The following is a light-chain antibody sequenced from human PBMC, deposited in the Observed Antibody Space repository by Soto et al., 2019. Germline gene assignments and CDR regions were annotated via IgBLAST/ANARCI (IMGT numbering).Light chain of an antibody. CDR2: DAS. Sequence: DIQMTQSPSTLSASVGDRVTITCRASQSIGTWLAWYQHRPGRAPSLLIYDASTLRSGVPSRFSGSGSGTEFTLTISSLQADDFATYYCQQYDNLPLTFGGGTKVDIK. CDR3: QQYDNLPLT. CDR1: QSIGTW. V-gene: IGKV1-5*01. J-gene: IGKJ4*01.